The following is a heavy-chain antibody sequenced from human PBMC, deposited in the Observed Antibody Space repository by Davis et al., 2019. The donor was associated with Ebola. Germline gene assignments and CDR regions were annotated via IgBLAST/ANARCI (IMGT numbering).Heavy chain of an antibody. CDR2: ISSSSSTI. CDR1: GFTFSDYY. CDR3: AKADPQQYFDY. Sequence: GESLKISCAASGFTFSDYYMSWIRQAPGKGLEWVSYISSSSSTIYYADSVKGRFTISRDNAKNSLYLQMNSLRAEDTAVYYCAKADPQQYFDYWGQGTLVTVSS. V-gene: IGHV3-11*04. J-gene: IGHJ4*02.